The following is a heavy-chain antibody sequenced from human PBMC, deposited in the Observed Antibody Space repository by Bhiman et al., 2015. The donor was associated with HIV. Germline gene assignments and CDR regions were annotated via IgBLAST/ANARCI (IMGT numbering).Heavy chain of an antibody. V-gene: IGHV3-15*01. CDR3: TTAHIYYDYVWGSYRTSDY. Sequence: EVQLVESGGGLVQPGGSLRLSCAASGFTFSNAWMSWVRQAPGKGLEWVGRIKSKTDGGTTDYAAPVKGRFTISRDDSKNTLYLQMSSLKTEDTAVYYCTTAHIYYDYVWGSYRTSDYWGQGTLVTVSS. CDR1: GFTFSNAW. CDR2: IKSKTDGGTT. J-gene: IGHJ4*02. D-gene: IGHD3-16*02.